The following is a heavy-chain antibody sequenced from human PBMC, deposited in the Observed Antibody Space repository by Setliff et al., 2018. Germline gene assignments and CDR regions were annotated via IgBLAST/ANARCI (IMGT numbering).Heavy chain of an antibody. Sequence: GASVKVSCKASGYTFTSYAMHWVRQAPGQRLEWMGGFDPEDGETIYAQKFQGRVTMTEDTSTDTAYMELSSLRSEDTAVYYCATNSGGNTIDAFDIWGQGTMVTVSS. CDR2: FDPEDGET. CDR1: GYTFTSYA. V-gene: IGHV1-24*01. D-gene: IGHD2-15*01. J-gene: IGHJ3*02. CDR3: ATNSGGNTIDAFDI.